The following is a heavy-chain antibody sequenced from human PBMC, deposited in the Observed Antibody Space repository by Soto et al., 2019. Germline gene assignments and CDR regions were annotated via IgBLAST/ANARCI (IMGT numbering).Heavy chain of an antibody. D-gene: IGHD1-1*01. V-gene: IGHV1-2*02. J-gene: IGHJ6*01. CDR3: ARDLRTYIHGVDV. Sequence: ASVKVSCKASGYPFTGPYIYWVRQAPGQGLEWMGWINPSSGGTEFAEKFQGRVTVTRDTYIRTVFLELNSLTSDDTGVYFCARDLRTYIHGVDVWAPESAVPVXS. CDR1: GYPFTGPY. CDR2: INPSSGGT.